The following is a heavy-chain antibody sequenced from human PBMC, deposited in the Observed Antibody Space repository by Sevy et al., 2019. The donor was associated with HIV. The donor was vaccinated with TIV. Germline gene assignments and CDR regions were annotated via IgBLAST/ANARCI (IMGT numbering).Heavy chain of an antibody. CDR3: ARSVEGHFDY. Sequence: GGSLRLSCAASGFKFSVYSMNWVRQAPGKGLEWISYMTSDTRTIKYAESVKGRFTIYRDNARNSVYLQMKSLRDEDTAVYYCARSVEGHFDYWGQGTLVTVSS. CDR2: MTSDTRTI. D-gene: IGHD1-1*01. V-gene: IGHV3-48*02. CDR1: GFKFSVYS. J-gene: IGHJ4*02.